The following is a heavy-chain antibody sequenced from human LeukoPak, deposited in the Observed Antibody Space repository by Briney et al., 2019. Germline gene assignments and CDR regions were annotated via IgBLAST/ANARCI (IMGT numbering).Heavy chain of an antibody. V-gene: IGHV1-69*04. CDR1: GGTFSSYA. D-gene: IGHD3-22*01. CDR3: ARANNDSSGYSPPGRFDY. CDR2: IIPILGIA. Sequence: PVKVSCKASGGTFSSYAISWVRQAPGQGLEWMGRIIPILGIANYAQKFQGRVTITADKSTSTAYMELSSLRSEDTAVYYCARANNDSSGYSPPGRFDYWGQGTLVTVSS. J-gene: IGHJ4*02.